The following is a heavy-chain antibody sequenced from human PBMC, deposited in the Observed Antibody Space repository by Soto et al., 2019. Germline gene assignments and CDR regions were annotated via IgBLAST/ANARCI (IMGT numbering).Heavy chain of an antibody. V-gene: IGHV1-18*04. D-gene: IGHD2-2*01. CDR3: ARALYCSSTSCRIGFFDY. CDR2: ISAYNGNT. Sequence: QVQLVQSVAEVKKPGASVKVSCKASGYTFTSYGISWVRQAPGQGLEWMGWISAYNGNTNYAQKLQGRVTMTTDTSTSTAYMELRSLRSDDTAVYYCARALYCSSTSCRIGFFDYWGQGTLVTVSS. J-gene: IGHJ4*02. CDR1: GYTFTSYG.